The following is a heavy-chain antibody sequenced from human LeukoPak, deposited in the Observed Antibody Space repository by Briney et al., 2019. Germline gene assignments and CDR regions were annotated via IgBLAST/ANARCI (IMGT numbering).Heavy chain of an antibody. D-gene: IGHD2-15*01. Sequence: PGGSLRLSCAVSGFTVSSNFMSWVRQAPGKGLEWVSSISSSSSYIYYADSVKGRFTISRDNAKNSLYLQMNSLRAEDTAVYYCARDLGGGAFDIWGQGTMVTVSS. CDR3: ARDLGGGAFDI. J-gene: IGHJ3*02. CDR2: ISSSSSYI. V-gene: IGHV3-21*01. CDR1: GFTVSSNF.